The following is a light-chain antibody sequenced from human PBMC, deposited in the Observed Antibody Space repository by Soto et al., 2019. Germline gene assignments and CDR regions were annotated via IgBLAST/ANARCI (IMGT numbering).Light chain of an antibody. CDR1: SNDVGGYNY. Sequence: QSALTQPASVSGSPGQSITISCTGTSNDVGGYNYVSWYQQQPGKAPKLIIYEVSHRPSGISNRFSGSKSGNTASLTISGLHVEDEADYYCSSHSAPSPYVFGTGTKLTVL. J-gene: IGLJ1*01. V-gene: IGLV2-14*01. CDR3: SSHSAPSPYV. CDR2: EVS.